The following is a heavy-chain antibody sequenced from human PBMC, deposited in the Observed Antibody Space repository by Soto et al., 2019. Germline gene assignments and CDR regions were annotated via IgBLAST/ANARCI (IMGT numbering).Heavy chain of an antibody. Sequence: PGGSLRLSCAASGFTFSSYGMHWVRQAPGKGLEWVAVISHDGSNKYYADSVKGRFTISRDNSKNTLYLQMNSLRAEDTAVYYCAKDHKWLAPWYYYGMDVWGQGTTVTVSS. CDR2: ISHDGSNK. CDR3: AKDHKWLAPWYYYGMDV. D-gene: IGHD6-19*01. V-gene: IGHV3-30*18. J-gene: IGHJ6*02. CDR1: GFTFSSYG.